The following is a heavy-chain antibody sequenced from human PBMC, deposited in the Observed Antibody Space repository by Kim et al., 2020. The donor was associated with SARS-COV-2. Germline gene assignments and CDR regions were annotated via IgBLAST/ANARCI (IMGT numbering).Heavy chain of an antibody. J-gene: IGHJ6*02. D-gene: IGHD4-17*01. V-gene: IGHV3-15*01. CDR3: TTATVTTNYFYGMDV. Sequence: APVKGRFTISRDDSKNTLYLKMNSLKTEDTAVYYCTTATVTTNYFYGMDVWGQGTTVTVSS.